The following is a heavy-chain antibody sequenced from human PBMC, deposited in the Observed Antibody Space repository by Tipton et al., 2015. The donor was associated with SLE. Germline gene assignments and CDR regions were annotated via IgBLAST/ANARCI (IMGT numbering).Heavy chain of an antibody. Sequence: TLSLTCAVYGGSFSGYYWSWIRQPPGKGLEWIGEINHSGSTNYNPSLKSRVTISVDTSENQFSLKLSSVTAADTAVYYCARVSTTVVTLRYWGQGTLVTVSS. CDR2: INHSGST. CDR1: GGSFSGYY. J-gene: IGHJ4*02. CDR3: ARVSTTVVTLRY. D-gene: IGHD4-23*01. V-gene: IGHV4-34*01.